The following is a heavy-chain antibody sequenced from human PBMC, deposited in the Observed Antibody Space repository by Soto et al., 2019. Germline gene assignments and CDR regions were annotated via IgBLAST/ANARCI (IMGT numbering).Heavy chain of an antibody. V-gene: IGHV3-30*18. CDR2: ISYDGSNK. CDR1: GFTFSSYD. D-gene: IGHD3-10*01. J-gene: IGHJ4*02. Sequence: GGSLRLSCAASGFTFSSYDMHWVRQAPGKGLEWVAVISYDGSNKYYADSVKGRFTISRDNSKNTLYLQINSLRAEDTAVYYCAKDHRYGSGSYWFDYWGQGTLVTVSS. CDR3: AKDHRYGSGSYWFDY.